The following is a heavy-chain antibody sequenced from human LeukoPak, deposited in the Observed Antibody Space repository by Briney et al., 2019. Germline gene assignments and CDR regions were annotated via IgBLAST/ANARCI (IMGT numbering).Heavy chain of an antibody. V-gene: IGHV3-30-3*01. CDR1: GFTFSSYA. CDR2: ISYDGSNK. J-gene: IGHJ6*02. CDR3: ARGRKYSYGTYYYGLDV. Sequence: GGSLRLSCAASGFTFSSYAMHWVRQAPGKGLEWVAVISYDGSNKYYADSVKGRFTISRDNSKNTLYLQMNSLRAEDTAVYYCARGRKYSYGTYYYGLDVWGQGTTVTVCS. D-gene: IGHD5-18*01.